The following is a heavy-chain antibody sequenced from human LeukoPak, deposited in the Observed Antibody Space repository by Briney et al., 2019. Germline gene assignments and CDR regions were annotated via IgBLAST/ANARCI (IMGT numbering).Heavy chain of an antibody. CDR3: AGGTGYGYAFDI. CDR2: ISYDGSNK. D-gene: IGHD5-12*01. V-gene: IGHV3-30-3*01. J-gene: IGHJ3*02. CDR1: GFTFSSYA. Sequence: GGSLRLSCAASGFTFSSYAMHWVRRAPGKGLEWVAVISYDGSNKYYADSVKGRFTISRDNSKNTLYLQMNSLRAEDTAVYYCAGGTGYGYAFDIWGQGTMVTVSS.